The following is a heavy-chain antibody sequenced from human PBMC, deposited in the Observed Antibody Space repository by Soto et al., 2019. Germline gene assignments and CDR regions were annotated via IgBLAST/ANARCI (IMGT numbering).Heavy chain of an antibody. V-gene: IGHV1-3*01. CDR2: INAGNGNT. CDR1: GYAFTSYA. D-gene: IGHD5-12*01. CDR3: ARVRNSGYPANWFDS. Sequence: ASVKVSCKASGYAFTSYAMHWVRQAPGQRLEWMGWINAGNGNTKYSQKFQGRVTITRDTSASTAYMELSSLRSEDTAVYYCARVRNSGYPANWFDSWGQGTLVTVSS. J-gene: IGHJ5*01.